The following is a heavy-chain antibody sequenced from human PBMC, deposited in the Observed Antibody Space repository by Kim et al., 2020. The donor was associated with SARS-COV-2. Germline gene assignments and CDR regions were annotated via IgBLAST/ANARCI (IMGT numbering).Heavy chain of an antibody. D-gene: IGHD6-13*01. CDR1: GYTFTSYA. CDR2: INTNTGNP. J-gene: IGHJ6*03. V-gene: IGHV7-4-1*02. Sequence: ASVKVSCKASGYTFTSYAMNWVRQAPGQGLEWMGWINTNTGNPTYAQGFTGRFVFSLDTSVSTAYLQISSLKAEDTAVYYCARTGLLRVAAAVYYYMDVWGKGTTVTVSS. CDR3: ARTGLLRVAAAVYYYMDV.